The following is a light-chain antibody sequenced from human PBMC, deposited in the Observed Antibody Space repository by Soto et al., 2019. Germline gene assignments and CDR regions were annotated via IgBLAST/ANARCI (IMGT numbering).Light chain of an antibody. CDR2: GAS. Sequence: EIVLTQSPGTLCLSPGERVTLWCVSSQSVSSNLAWYQQRPGQAPRLLIYGASTRATGIPARFSGSGSGTEFTLTISSLQSEDFAVYYCQQYNNWPPITFGQGTRLEI. V-gene: IGKV3-15*01. CDR1: QSVSSN. CDR3: QQYNNWPPIT. J-gene: IGKJ5*01.